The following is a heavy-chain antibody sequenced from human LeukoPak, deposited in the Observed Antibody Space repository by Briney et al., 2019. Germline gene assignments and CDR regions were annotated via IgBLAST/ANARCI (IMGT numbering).Heavy chain of an antibody. CDR3: ARLRMRRTGAFDI. CDR2: IYTSGST. V-gene: IGHV4-61*02. Sequence: PSETLSLTCTVSGGSISSGSYYWSWLRQPAGTGLEWVGRIYTSGSTNYNPSLKSRVTISVDTSKNQFSLKLSSVTAADTAVYYCARLRMRRTGAFDIWGQGTMVTVSS. D-gene: IGHD1-14*01. CDR1: GGSISSGSYY. J-gene: IGHJ3*02.